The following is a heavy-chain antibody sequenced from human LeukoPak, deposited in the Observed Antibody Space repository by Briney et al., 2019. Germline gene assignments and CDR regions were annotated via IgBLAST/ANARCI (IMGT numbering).Heavy chain of an antibody. CDR3: ASSRN. V-gene: IGHV3-21*01. CDR2: ISNSRSYI. Sequence: KAAGSLSFSSAASGFTFSSISMNWVPKAPGKGLEWVSSISNSRSYIYYADSVKGRFTISRDNAKNTLYLQMNSLRAEDTAVYYCASSRNWGQGTLVTVSS. CDR1: GFTFSSIS. J-gene: IGHJ4*02.